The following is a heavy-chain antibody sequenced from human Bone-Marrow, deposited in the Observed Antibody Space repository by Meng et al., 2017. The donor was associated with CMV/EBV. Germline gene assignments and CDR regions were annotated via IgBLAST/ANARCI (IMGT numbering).Heavy chain of an antibody. CDR1: GGSFSGYY. J-gene: IGHJ3*02. CDR2: INHSGST. Sequence: SETLSLTCAVYGGSFSGYYWSWIRQPPGKGLEWIGEINHSGSTNYNPSLKSRVTISVDTSKNQFSLKLSSVTAADTAVYYCARWGKKRIGYCSSTSCYRTAFDIWGQGTMVTVSS. V-gene: IGHV4-34*01. CDR3: ARWGKKRIGYCSSTSCYRTAFDI. D-gene: IGHD2-2*02.